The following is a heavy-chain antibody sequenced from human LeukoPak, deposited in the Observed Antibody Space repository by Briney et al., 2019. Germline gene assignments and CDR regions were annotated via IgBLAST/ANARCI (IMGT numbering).Heavy chain of an antibody. CDR2: ISGSGGST. CDR1: GFTFSSYA. Sequence: GGSLRLSCAASGFTFSSYAMSWVRQAPGEGLEWVSAISGSGGSTYYADSVKGRFTISRDNSKNTLYLQMNSLRAEDTAVYYCAKGIVVVVAATRTYYFDYWGQGTLVTVSS. V-gene: IGHV3-23*01. CDR3: AKGIVVVVAATRTYYFDY. D-gene: IGHD2-15*01. J-gene: IGHJ4*02.